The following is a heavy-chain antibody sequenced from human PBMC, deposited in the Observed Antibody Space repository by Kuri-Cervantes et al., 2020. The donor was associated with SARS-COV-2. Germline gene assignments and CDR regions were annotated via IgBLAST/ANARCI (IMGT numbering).Heavy chain of an antibody. D-gene: IGHD1-14*01. J-gene: IGHJ4*02. V-gene: IGHV4-39*01. CDR2: IYYSGST. CDR1: GGSISSSSYY. CDR3: ATTEGYYFHY. Sequence: ESLKISCTVSGGSISSSSYYWGWIRQPPGKGLEWIGSIYYSGSTYYNPSLKSRVTISVDTSKNQFSLKLSSVTAADTAMYYCATTEGYYFHYWGQGTLVTVSS.